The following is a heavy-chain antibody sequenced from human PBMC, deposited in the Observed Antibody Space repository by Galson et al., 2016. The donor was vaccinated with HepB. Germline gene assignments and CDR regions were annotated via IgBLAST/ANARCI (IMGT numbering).Heavy chain of an antibody. D-gene: IGHD3-3*01. CDR2: VSGSGRST. CDR3: AKDEEFLEGLLVNYFYYAMDV. J-gene: IGHJ6*02. CDR1: GFSFSSFA. Sequence: SLRLSCAASGFSFSSFAMAWVRQAPGKGLEWVSVVSGSGRSTYYADSVKGRFTISRDNYKKTLYLQMNSLRAEDTGVYYCAKDEEFLEGLLVNYFYYAMDVCGQGTTVTVSS. V-gene: IGHV3-23*01.